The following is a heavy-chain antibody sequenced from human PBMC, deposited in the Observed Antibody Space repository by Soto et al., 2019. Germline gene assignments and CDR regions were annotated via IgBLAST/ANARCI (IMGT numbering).Heavy chain of an antibody. CDR3: VRGYRSFDS. CDR1: GFTFSDHY. CDR2: SRNKANGYTT. D-gene: IGHD4-4*01. V-gene: IGHV3-72*01. J-gene: IGHJ4*02. Sequence: PGGSLRLSCAASGFTFSDHYMDWVRQAPGRGLEWVGRSRNKANGYTTEYAASVRGRFTVSRDESKNSLYLQMDSLKTEDTAVYFCVRGYRSFDSWGLGTLVTVSS.